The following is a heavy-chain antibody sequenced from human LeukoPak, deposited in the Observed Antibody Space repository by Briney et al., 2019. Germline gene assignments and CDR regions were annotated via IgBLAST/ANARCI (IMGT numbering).Heavy chain of an antibody. CDR1: GYSISSGFH. Sequence: NPSETLSLTCTVSGYSISSGFHWAWIRQPPGRGLEWIGSISHSGSTHFNPSLKSRLIISLDTSKNQFSLKLTSVTATDTAVYYCARYYDLRGGAYWGQGTLVTVSS. V-gene: IGHV4-38-2*02. CDR2: ISHSGST. CDR3: ARYYDLRGGAY. J-gene: IGHJ4*02. D-gene: IGHD3-22*01.